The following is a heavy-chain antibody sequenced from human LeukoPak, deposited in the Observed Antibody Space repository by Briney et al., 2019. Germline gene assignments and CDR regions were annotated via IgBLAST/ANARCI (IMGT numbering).Heavy chain of an antibody. D-gene: IGHD5-18*01. V-gene: IGHV1-18*01. J-gene: IGHJ4*02. CDR2: ISTYNGNT. CDR1: GYTFTSYG. CDR3: ARDPQGVDTAMLEFNY. Sequence: GASVKVSCKASGYTFTSYGISWVRQAPGQGLEWMGWISTYNGNTNYAQKLQGRVTMTTDTSTSTAYMELRSLRSDDTAVYYCARDPQGVDTAMLEFNYWGQGTLVTVSS.